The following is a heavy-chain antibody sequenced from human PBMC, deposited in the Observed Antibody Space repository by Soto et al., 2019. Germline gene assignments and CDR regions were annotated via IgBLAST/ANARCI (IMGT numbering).Heavy chain of an antibody. CDR1: GFTFSSYA. CDR2: ISGSGGST. D-gene: IGHD5-18*01. CDR3: AKIRIQLWLEGPIDY. V-gene: IGHV3-23*01. Sequence: PGGSLRPSCAASGFTFSSYAMSWFRQAPGKGLEWVSAISGSGGSTYYADSVKGRFTISRDNSKNTLYLQMNSLRAEDTAVYYCAKIRIQLWLEGPIDYWGQGTLVTVSS. J-gene: IGHJ4*02.